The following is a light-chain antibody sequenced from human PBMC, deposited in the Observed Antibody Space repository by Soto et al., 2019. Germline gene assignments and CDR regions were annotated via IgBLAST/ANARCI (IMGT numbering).Light chain of an antibody. J-gene: IGKJ3*01. CDR3: QQHGSSPFT. Sequence: EVVLTQSPGTLSLSPGERATLSCRASQSVTSSYLAWYQQKPGQAPRLLIHGASTRATGIPDRFSASGSGTDFTLTISRLEPEDFAVYYCQQHGSSPFTFGPGTKVDIK. CDR1: QSVTSSY. V-gene: IGKV3-20*01. CDR2: GAS.